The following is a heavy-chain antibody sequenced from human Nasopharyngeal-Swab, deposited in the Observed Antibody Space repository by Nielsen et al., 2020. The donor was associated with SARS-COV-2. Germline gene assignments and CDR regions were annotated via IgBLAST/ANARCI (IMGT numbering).Heavy chain of an antibody. Sequence: IRQPPGKGLEWIGEINHSGSTNYNPSLKSRVTISADTSKNQFSLKLSSVTAADTAVYYCARGGITMVRGVIARAQTHYYYYMDVWGKGTTVTVSS. D-gene: IGHD3-10*01. CDR2: INHSGST. CDR3: ARGGITMVRGVIARAQTHYYYYMDV. V-gene: IGHV4-34*01. J-gene: IGHJ6*03.